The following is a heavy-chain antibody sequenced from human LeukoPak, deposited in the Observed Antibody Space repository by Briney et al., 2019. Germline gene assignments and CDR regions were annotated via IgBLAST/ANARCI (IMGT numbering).Heavy chain of an antibody. CDR2: ISSSRSYI. V-gene: IGHV3-21*01. D-gene: IGHD2-15*01. CDR3: ARTKNIVVVVAATHHYYMGV. J-gene: IGHJ6*03. CDR1: GFTLSIYS. Sequence: GGALRLSRAASGFTLSIYSMNWVRQAPGKGLEGVSPISSSRSYIYYAHSAKSRFTISRDNAKNSLYLQMNSLRAEDTAVYYCARTKNIVVVVAATHHYYMGVWGKGTTVTVSS.